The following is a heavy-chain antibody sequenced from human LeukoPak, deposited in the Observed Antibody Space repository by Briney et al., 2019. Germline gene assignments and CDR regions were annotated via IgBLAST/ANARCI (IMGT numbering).Heavy chain of an antibody. D-gene: IGHD2-2*01. J-gene: IGHJ5*02. CDR1: GGSISSGGYY. Sequence: SETLSLTCTVSGGSISSGGYYWSWIRQHPGKGLEWIGYIYYSGSTYYNPSLKSRVTISVDTSKNQFSLKLSSVTAADTAVYYCARDPAERYCSSTSCHRAGWFDPWGQGTLVTVSP. CDR2: IYYSGST. CDR3: ARDPAERYCSSTSCHRAGWFDP. V-gene: IGHV4-31*03.